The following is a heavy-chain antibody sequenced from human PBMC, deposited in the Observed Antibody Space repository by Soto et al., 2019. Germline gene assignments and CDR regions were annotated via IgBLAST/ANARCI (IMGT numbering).Heavy chain of an antibody. CDR2: IYHSGTA. Sequence: ASETLSLTCTVSGDSFSSGAYSWSWIRQSSGRGLEWIAYIYHSGTAFYNPSLKSRVTLSVLKSKSQFSLKLTSVTAADTDVYYCARVATSDHFDSWGPGTLVTVSS. D-gene: IGHD1-26*01. CDR1: GDSFSSGAYS. J-gene: IGHJ4*02. CDR3: ARVATSDHFDS. V-gene: IGHV4-30-2*06.